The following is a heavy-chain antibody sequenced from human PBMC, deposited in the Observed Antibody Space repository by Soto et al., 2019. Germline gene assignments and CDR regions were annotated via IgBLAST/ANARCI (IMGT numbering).Heavy chain of an antibody. J-gene: IGHJ6*02. CDR2: INPNSGGT. Sequence: ASVKVSCKASGYTFTGYYMHWVRQAPGQGLEWMGWINPNSGGTNYAQKFQGRVTMTRDTSISTAYMELSRLRSDDTAVYYCAGDLLRGHHSSSWAMDVWGQGTTVTVSS. V-gene: IGHV1-2*02. CDR1: GYTFTGYY. CDR3: AGDLLRGHHSSSWAMDV. D-gene: IGHD6-13*01.